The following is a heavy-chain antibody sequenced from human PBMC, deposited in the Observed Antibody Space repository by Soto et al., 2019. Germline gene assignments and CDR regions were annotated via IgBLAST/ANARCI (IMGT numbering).Heavy chain of an antibody. V-gene: IGHV3-7*05. J-gene: IGHJ6*02. CDR3: ASGRSDGDYFYGMDV. Sequence: EVQLVESGGGLVQPGGSLRLSCAASGFIFSSYWMNWVRQAPGKGLEWVANIKQDGNEKNYVGSVKGRFTISRDNAEKSLYLQMNSLRGEDTAVYYCASGRSDGDYFYGMDVWGQGTTVTVSS. CDR2: IKQDGNEK. D-gene: IGHD2-8*01. CDR1: GFIFSSYW.